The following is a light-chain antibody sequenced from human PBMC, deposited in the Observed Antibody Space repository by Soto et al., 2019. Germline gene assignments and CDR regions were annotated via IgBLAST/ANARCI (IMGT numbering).Light chain of an antibody. V-gene: IGLV2-14*01. J-gene: IGLJ1*01. CDR1: SSDVGAYNY. CDR2: DVS. Sequence: QSVLTQPASVSGSPGQSITISCTGTSSDVGAYNYVSWYQQHPGKAPKVMIYDVSNRPSGVSNRFSGSKSGNTASLTISGLQAEDEADYYCSSYTSSSTLVFGTGTKLTVL. CDR3: SSYTSSSTLV.